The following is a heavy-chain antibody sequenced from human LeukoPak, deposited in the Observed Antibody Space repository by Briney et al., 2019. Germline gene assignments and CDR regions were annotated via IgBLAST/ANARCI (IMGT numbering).Heavy chain of an antibody. CDR3: ARIAVTGYYFDY. Sequence: GGSLRLSCAASGFTFSDHYMDWVRQAPVKGLEWVGRTRNKANSYTTEYAASVKGRFTISRDVSKNSLYLQMDSLRTEDTAVYYCARIAVTGYYFDYWGQGTLVTVSS. V-gene: IGHV3-72*01. D-gene: IGHD4-17*01. CDR1: GFTFSDHY. J-gene: IGHJ4*02. CDR2: TRNKANSYTT.